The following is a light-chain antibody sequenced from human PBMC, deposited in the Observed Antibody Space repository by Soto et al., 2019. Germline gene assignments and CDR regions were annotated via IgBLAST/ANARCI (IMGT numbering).Light chain of an antibody. V-gene: IGKV3-15*01. CDR3: QQYGDWPLT. J-gene: IGKJ4*01. CDR2: ATS. Sequence: EIVLTQSPATLSVSPGERATLSCRASQSVGNNFACYQQNPGQAPRLLIFATSTRATGVPARFSGSGSGTEFTLTFSSLQSEDFAVYYCQQYGDWPLTFGGGAKVEIE. CDR1: QSVGNN.